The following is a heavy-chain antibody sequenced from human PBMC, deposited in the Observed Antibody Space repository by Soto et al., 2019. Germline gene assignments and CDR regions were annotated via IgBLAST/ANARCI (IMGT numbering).Heavy chain of an antibody. CDR2: ISYDGSTK. D-gene: IGHD2-8*01. CDR3: AGDDNRTSYDY. Sequence: QVQLVESGGGVVQPGRSLRLSCAASGFTFSRYAMHWVRQAPGKGLEWVAAISYDGSTKYYADSVKGRFTISRDNSKNTLYLQMNSLRAEDTAVYYCAGDDNRTSYDYWGQGTLVTVSS. CDR1: GFTFSRYA. V-gene: IGHV3-30-3*01. J-gene: IGHJ4*02.